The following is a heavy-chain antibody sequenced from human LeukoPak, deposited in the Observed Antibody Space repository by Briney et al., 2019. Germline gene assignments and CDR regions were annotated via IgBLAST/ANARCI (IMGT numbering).Heavy chain of an antibody. D-gene: IGHD5-12*01. CDR1: DYSFNPYY. V-gene: IGHV4-59*08. J-gene: IGHJ4*02. CDR3: ATYKENKVATRGFDY. CDR2: IYYSGHT. Sequence: SETLSLTCAVSDYSFNPYYWHWIRQTPGKGLEWIGYIYYSGHTDYNPSLKSRVTISVDTSKNQFSLSLRSVTDADTAVYFCATYKENKVATRGFDYWGQGTLVTVSS.